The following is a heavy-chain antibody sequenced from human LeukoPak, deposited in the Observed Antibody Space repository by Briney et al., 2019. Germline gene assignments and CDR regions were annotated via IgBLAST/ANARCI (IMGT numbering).Heavy chain of an antibody. V-gene: IGHV5-51*01. CDR2: IYPGDSDT. Sequence: GESLKISCKGSGYSFTSYWIGWVRQMPGKGLEWMGIIYPGDSDTRYSPSFQGQVTISVDKSISTAYLKWSSLKASDTAMYYCAGRGVSYTNWFDLWGQGTLVTVSS. D-gene: IGHD3-10*01. J-gene: IGHJ5*02. CDR1: GYSFTSYW. CDR3: AGRGVSYTNWFDL.